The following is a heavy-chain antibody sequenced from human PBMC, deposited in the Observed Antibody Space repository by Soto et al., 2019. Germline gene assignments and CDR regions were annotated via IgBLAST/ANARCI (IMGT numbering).Heavy chain of an antibody. V-gene: IGHV1-69*01. CDR1: GGTFSSYA. Sequence: QVQLVQSGAEVKKPGCSVKVSCTASGGTFSSYAISWVRQAPGQGLEWMGGYIPIFGTANYAQKFQGRVTITEDESTSNAYMELSSLRSEDTAVYYCAIDPGDPPYYSFGMDVWGQGTTVTVSS. J-gene: IGHJ6*02. CDR3: AIDPGDPPYYSFGMDV. CDR2: YIPIFGTA.